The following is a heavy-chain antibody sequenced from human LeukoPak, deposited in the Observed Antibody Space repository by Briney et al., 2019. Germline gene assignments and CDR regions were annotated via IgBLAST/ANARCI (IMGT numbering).Heavy chain of an antibody. CDR3: ARTSHEDLVGALDY. CDR1: GDSISSSNW. Sequence: PSETLSLTCAVSGDSISSSNWWSWVRQPPGKGLEWIGEIYHSGSTNYNPSLKSRVTISVDTSKNQFSLKLSSVTAADTAVYYCARTSHEDLVGALDYWGQGTLVTVSS. J-gene: IGHJ4*02. V-gene: IGHV4-4*02. D-gene: IGHD1-26*01. CDR2: IYHSGST.